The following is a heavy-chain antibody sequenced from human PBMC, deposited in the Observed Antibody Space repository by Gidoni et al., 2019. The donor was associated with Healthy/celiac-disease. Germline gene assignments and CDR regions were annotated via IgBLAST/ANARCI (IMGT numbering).Heavy chain of an antibody. CDR3: AKTIYDSRLAFDI. J-gene: IGHJ3*02. CDR1: VFTFDDYT. Sequence: EVQLVESGGVVVQPGGSLRLSCAASVFTFDDYTMHWVRQAPGKGLEWVSLISWDGGSTYYADSVKGRFTISRDNSKNSLYLQMNSLRTEDTALYYCAKTIYDSRLAFDIWGQGTMVTVSS. D-gene: IGHD3-22*01. CDR2: ISWDGGST. V-gene: IGHV3-43*01.